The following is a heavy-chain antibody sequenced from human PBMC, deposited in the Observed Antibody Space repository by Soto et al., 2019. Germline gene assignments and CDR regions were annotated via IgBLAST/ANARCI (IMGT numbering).Heavy chain of an antibody. CDR3: ARDAAVAGDSYGMDV. CDR1: GHTLTSYV. D-gene: IGHD6-19*01. J-gene: IGHJ6*02. V-gene: IGHV1-18*04. Sequence: ASVKVSCKASGHTLTSYVISWVLQAPGQGLEWMGWISAYNGNTNYAQSLQGRVTMTTDTSTSTAYMELRSLRSDDTAVYYCARDAAVAGDSYGMDVWGQGTTLTVSS. CDR2: ISAYNGNT.